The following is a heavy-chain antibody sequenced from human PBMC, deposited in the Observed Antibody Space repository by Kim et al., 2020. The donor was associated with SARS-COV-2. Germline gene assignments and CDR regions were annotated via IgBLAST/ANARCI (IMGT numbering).Heavy chain of an antibody. J-gene: IGHJ3*02. V-gene: IGHV1-46*01. D-gene: IGHD6-13*01. Sequence: ASVKVSCKASGYTFTSYYMHWVRQAPGQGLEWMGIINPSGGSTSYAQKFQGRVTMTRDTSTSTVYMELSSLRSEDTAVYYCARDPDSSSWQGEAFDIWGQGTMVTVSS. CDR3: ARDPDSSSWQGEAFDI. CDR2: INPSGGST. CDR1: GYTFTSYY.